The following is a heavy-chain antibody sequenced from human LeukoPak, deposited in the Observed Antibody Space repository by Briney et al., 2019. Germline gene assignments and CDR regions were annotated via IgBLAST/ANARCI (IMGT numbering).Heavy chain of an antibody. D-gene: IGHD5-24*01. V-gene: IGHV1-18*01. Sequence: GASVKVSCKASGYSFTSYGISWVRQAPGQGLEWMGWISTYNANTNYALKLQGRVTLTTDTSTSTAYMELRSLRSDDTAVYYCAREGVRDGYKPIKFDYWGQGTLVTVSS. CDR2: ISTYNANT. CDR3: AREGVRDGYKPIKFDY. CDR1: GYSFTSYG. J-gene: IGHJ4*02.